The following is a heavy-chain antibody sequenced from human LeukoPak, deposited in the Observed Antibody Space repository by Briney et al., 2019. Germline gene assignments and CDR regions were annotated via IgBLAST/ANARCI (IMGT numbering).Heavy chain of an antibody. V-gene: IGHV3-23*01. Sequence: GGSLRLSCAASGFTFSSYAMSWVRQAPGKGLEWVSAISGSGGSTYYADSVKGRFTISRDNSKNTLYLQMNSLRAEDTAVYYCARVYTAMVLSSRDAFDIWGQGTMVTVSS. J-gene: IGHJ3*02. CDR2: ISGSGGST. D-gene: IGHD5-18*01. CDR1: GFTFSSYA. CDR3: ARVYTAMVLSSRDAFDI.